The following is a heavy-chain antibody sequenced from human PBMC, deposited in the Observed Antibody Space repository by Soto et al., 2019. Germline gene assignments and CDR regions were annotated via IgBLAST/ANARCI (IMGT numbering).Heavy chain of an antibody. V-gene: IGHV1-69*01. CDR1: GGTFSSYA. D-gene: IGHD2-2*02. CDR3: ARGRYCSSNSCYTGDDYGMDV. CDR2: IIPIFGTA. J-gene: IGHJ6*02. Sequence: QVQLVQSGAEVKKPGSSVKVSCKASGGTFSSYAISWVRQAPGQGLEWMGGIIPIFGTANYAQKVQGRVRNTADQSRSTAYMELSSLRSEDTAVYYCARGRYCSSNSCYTGDDYGMDVCGHGDTSTVSS.